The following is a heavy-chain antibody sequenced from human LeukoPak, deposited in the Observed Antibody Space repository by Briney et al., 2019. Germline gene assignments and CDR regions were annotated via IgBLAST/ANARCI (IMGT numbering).Heavy chain of an antibody. J-gene: IGHJ4*02. CDR2: ISYDGSNK. Sequence: GGSLRLSCAASGFTFSSYGMHWVRQAPGKGLEWVAVISYDGSNKYYADSVKGRFTISRDNSKNTLYLQMNSLRAEDTAVYYCAKKYSSSWMLDYWGQGTLVTVSS. CDR1: GFTFSSYG. D-gene: IGHD6-13*01. V-gene: IGHV3-30*18. CDR3: AKKYSSSWMLDY.